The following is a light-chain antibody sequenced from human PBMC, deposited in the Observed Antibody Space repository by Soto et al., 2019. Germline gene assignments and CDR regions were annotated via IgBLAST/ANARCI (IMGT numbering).Light chain of an antibody. CDR1: SSDVGGYNY. V-gene: IGLV2-11*01. CDR2: DVN. CDR3: CSYAGSYTLMV. J-gene: IGLJ2*01. Sequence: QSALTQPRSVSGSPGQSVTISCTGTSSDVGGYNYVSWYQQHPGKAPKLMIYDVNKRPSVVPDRFSGSKSANTVSLTISGLQAEDEADYYCCSYAGSYTLMVFGGGTKLTVL.